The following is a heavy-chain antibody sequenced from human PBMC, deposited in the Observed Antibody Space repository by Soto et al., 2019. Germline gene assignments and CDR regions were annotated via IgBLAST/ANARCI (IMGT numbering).Heavy chain of an antibody. Sequence: QVQLQESGPGLVKPSQTLSLTCTVSGGSISSGGYYWSWIRQHPGKGLEWIGYISYSGSTYYNPPLRSRVTISVDTSKNPFSRKLSSVTAADTAVYYCARVCGGDCHYGMDVWGQGTTVTVSS. J-gene: IGHJ6*02. CDR2: ISYSGST. CDR3: ARVCGGDCHYGMDV. D-gene: IGHD2-21*02. V-gene: IGHV4-31*03. CDR1: GGSISSGGYY.